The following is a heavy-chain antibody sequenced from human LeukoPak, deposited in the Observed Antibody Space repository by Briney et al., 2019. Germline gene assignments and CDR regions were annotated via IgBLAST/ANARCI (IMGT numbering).Heavy chain of an antibody. CDR1: GYTFTDYY. CDR3: AKAKTIVGTFGFDY. V-gene: IGHV1-2*06. Sequence: ASVKVSCKASGYTFTDYYMHWVRQAPGQGLEWVGRINPNSGGTNYAQRFQGRVTMTRDTSISTAYMELTRLTSDDTAVYYCAKAKTIVGTFGFDYWGQGTLVTVSS. CDR2: INPNSGGT. J-gene: IGHJ4*02. D-gene: IGHD2/OR15-2a*01.